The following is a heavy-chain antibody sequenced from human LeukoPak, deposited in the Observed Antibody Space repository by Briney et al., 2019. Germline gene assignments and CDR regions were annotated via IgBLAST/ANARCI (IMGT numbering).Heavy chain of an antibody. CDR1: GFTVSSNY. J-gene: IGHJ4*02. V-gene: IGHV3-53*01. CDR2: IYSGGST. Sequence: PGGSLRLSCAASGFTVSSNYMSWVRQAPGKGLEWVSVIYSGGSTYYADSVKGRFTISRDNSKNTLYLQMNSLRAEDTAVYYCAGQYLYYYGSGSSQSTFDYWGQGTLVTVSS. CDR3: AGQYLYYYGSGSSQSTFDY. D-gene: IGHD3-10*01.